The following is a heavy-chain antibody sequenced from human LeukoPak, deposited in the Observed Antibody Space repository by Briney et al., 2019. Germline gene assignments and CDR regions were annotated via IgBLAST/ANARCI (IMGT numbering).Heavy chain of an antibody. CDR2: ISGNGGST. V-gene: IGHV3-23*01. J-gene: IGHJ4*02. Sequence: GGCLRLSCAVSGLTFSSFAQNWVRKAPGKGLEWVSAISGNGGSTYYADSVKGRFTISRDNSRNTLYLQMNSLRAEDTAVYSCAKGRTNYDFWSAYNWGQGTLVTVSS. CDR3: AKGRTNYDFWSAYN. D-gene: IGHD3-3*01. CDR1: GLTFSSFA.